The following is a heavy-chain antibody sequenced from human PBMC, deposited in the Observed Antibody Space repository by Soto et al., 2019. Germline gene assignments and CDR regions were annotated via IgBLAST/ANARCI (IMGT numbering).Heavy chain of an antibody. CDR3: ARGRRIAAAGMGYFDY. CDR1: GGSFSGYY. D-gene: IGHD6-13*01. Sequence: SETLSLTCAVYGGSFSGYYWSWIRQPPGKGLEWIGEYNHSGSTNYNPSLKSRVTISVDTSKNQFSLKLSSVTAADTAVYYCARGRRIAAAGMGYFDYWGQGTLVTVSS. CDR2: YNHSGST. V-gene: IGHV4-34*01. J-gene: IGHJ4*02.